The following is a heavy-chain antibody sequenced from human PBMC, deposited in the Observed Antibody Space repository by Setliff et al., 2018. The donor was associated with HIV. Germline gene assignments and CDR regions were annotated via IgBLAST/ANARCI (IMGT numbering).Heavy chain of an antibody. CDR1: GFTLSNTY. Sequence: GGSLRLSCAASGFTLSNTYMAWVRQAPGKRPEWVSTLYGSGDSYHADSVKGRFTLSRDTSKNTMYLQMNSLRHEDTAVYYCARVLPYNSALDNWGQGTLVTVS. J-gene: IGHJ4*02. CDR2: LYGSGDS. V-gene: IGHV3-66*02. D-gene: IGHD6-25*01. CDR3: ARVLPYNSALDN.